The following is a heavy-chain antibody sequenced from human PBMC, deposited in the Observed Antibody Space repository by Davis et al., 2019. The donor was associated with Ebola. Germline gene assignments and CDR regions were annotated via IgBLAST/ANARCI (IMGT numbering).Heavy chain of an antibody. CDR1: GFTFGDYA. V-gene: IGHV4-34*01. D-gene: IGHD6-19*01. CDR3: ARDESITVAGPRGWFDP. J-gene: IGHJ5*02. Sequence: GSLRLSCTASGFTFGDYAMSWFRQAPGKGLEWIGEINHSGSTNYNPSLKSRVTISVDTSKNQLSLQLNSVTPEDTAVYYCARDESITVAGPRGWFDPWGQGTLVTVSS. CDR2: INHSGST.